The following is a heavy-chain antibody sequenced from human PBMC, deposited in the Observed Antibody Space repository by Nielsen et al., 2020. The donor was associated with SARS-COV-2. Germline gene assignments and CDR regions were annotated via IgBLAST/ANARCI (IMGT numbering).Heavy chain of an antibody. CDR3: ARVKGTHGGSYLDV. Sequence: SVKVSCKASGGSFSSYAISWVRQAPGQGLEWMGRIIPLLDMADHGQQFQGRVTITADKSMSTAYMELSSLRYEDTAVYYCARVKGTHGGSYLDVWGQGTAVTVSS. D-gene: IGHD2-15*01. CDR2: IIPLLDMA. V-gene: IGHV1-69*04. J-gene: IGHJ6*02. CDR1: GGSFSSYA.